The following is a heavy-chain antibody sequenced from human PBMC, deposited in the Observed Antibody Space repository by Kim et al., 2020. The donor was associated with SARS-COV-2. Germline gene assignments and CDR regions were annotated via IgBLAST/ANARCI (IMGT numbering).Heavy chain of an antibody. CDR3: PRERFEDYYYYYVMAV. Sequence: SETLSLTCTVSGGSIRSYYWSWIRQPAGKGLEWIGRIYTSVSPNYNPSLKSRVTMSVDTPKNQSSLKLSSLTAAATAVHNCPRERFEDYYYYYVMAVWG. CDR2: IYTSVSP. V-gene: IGHV4-4*07. D-gene: IGHD3-10*01. CDR1: GGSIRSYY. J-gene: IGHJ6*02.